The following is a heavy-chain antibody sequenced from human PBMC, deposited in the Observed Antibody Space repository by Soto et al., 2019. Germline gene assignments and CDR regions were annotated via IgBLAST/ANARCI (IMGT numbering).Heavy chain of an antibody. CDR3: ARNGRDGALRYCGMDV. CDR2: IIPIFGTA. V-gene: IGHV1-69*13. J-gene: IGHJ6*02. Sequence: SVKVSCKASGGTFSSYAISWVRQAPGQGLEWMGGIIPIFGTANYAQKFQGRVTITAGESTSTAYMELSSLRSEDTAVYYCARNGRDGALRYCGMDVWGQGTTVTVSS. D-gene: IGHD4-17*01. CDR1: GGTFSSYA.